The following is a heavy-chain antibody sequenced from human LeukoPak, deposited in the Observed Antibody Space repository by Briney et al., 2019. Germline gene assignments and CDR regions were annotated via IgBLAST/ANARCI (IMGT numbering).Heavy chain of an antibody. CDR1: GGSFSGYY. V-gene: IGHV4-34*01. CDR2: INHSGST. D-gene: IGHD3-9*01. Sequence: PSETLSLTCAVYGGSFSGYYLSWIRQPPGKGLEWIGEINHSGSTNYNPSLKSRVTISVDTSKNQFSLKLSSVTAADTAVYYCARVRYFDWLHFDYWGQGTLVTVSS. CDR3: ARVRYFDWLHFDY. J-gene: IGHJ4*02.